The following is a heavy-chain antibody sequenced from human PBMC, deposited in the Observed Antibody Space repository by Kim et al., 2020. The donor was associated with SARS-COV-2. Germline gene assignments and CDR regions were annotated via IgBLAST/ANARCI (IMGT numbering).Heavy chain of an antibody. CDR3: ATDLHVRYFDWLLATPDALDV. CDR1: GFTFSSNS. Sequence: GGSLRLSCAASGFTFSSNSMNWVRQAPGKGLEWVSYISSSSSTIYYDDSVNGRFTITSDYAKNSLYLQMNSLTDEDTAVYYCATDLHVRYFDWLLATPDALDVWGQGTMVTVSS. V-gene: IGHV3-48*02. D-gene: IGHD3-9*01. CDR2: ISSSSSTI. J-gene: IGHJ3*01.